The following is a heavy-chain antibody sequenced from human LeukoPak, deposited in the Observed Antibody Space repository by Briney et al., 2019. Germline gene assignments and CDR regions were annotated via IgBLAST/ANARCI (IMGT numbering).Heavy chain of an antibody. CDR2: ISGSGGST. CDR3: AKDPYDFWSGYYPNWFDP. V-gene: IGHV3-23*01. CDR1: GFTFSNYA. Sequence: GGSLRLSCAASGFTFSNYAMSWVRQAPGKGLEWVSAISGSGGSTYYADSVKGRFTISRDNSKNTLYLQMTSLRAEDTAVYYCAKDPYDFWSGYYPNWFDPWGQGTLVTVSS. D-gene: IGHD3-3*01. J-gene: IGHJ5*02.